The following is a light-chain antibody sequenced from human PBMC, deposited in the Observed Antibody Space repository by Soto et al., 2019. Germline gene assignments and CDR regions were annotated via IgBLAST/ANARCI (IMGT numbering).Light chain of an antibody. CDR2: GAS. J-gene: IGKJ5*01. Sequence: EIVLTQSTGTLSLSPVERATLSFRASQSVSSSYLAWYQQKPGQAPRLLIYGASSRATGIPDRFSGSGSGTDFTLTISRLEPEDFAVYYCQQYGSSPSITFGQGTRLEIK. CDR3: QQYGSSPSIT. CDR1: QSVSSSY. V-gene: IGKV3-20*01.